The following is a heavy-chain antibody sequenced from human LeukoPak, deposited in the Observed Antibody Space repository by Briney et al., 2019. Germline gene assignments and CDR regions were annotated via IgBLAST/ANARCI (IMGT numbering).Heavy chain of an antibody. Sequence: SETLSLTCTVSGGSISSSSYFWGWIRQPPGKGLEWIGSIYYSGSTYYNPSLKSRVTISIETSKAQFSLKLSSVTAADTAVYYCARTYCSGGSCHFDYWGQGTLVTVSS. V-gene: IGHV4-39*01. D-gene: IGHD2-15*01. CDR1: GGSISSSSYF. CDR2: IYYSGST. J-gene: IGHJ4*02. CDR3: ARTYCSGGSCHFDY.